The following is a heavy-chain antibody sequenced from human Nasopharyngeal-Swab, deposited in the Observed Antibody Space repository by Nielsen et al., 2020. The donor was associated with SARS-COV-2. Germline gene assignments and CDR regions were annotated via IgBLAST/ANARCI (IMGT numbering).Heavy chain of an antibody. CDR2: ISYSGGT. D-gene: IGHD5-18*01. CDR3: ARGDTVLNMDS. CDR1: GGSMTSYF. V-gene: IGHV4-59*01. Sequence: GSLRLSCTVSGGSMTSYFWSWIRQPLGKGLEWIGDISYSGGTNYNPSLKSRVTISVDTSKKQFSLNLSSVTAADTAVYYCARGDTVLNMDSWGQGTLVTVSS. J-gene: IGHJ5*01.